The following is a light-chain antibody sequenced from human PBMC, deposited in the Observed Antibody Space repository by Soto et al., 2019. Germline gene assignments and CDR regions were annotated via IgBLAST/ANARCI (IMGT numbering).Light chain of an antibody. CDR3: QQSNNYPWT. CDR1: QYIHNY. J-gene: IGKJ1*01. V-gene: IGKV1-5*03. CDR2: EAA. Sequence: DIQMTQSPSTLSASVGDRVTITCRASQYIHNYLAWYQQKPGEAPKLLIYEAANLESGVPSRFSGSGTGTEVTLTISSLQPDDFATYYCQQSNNYPWTFGQGPRVEI.